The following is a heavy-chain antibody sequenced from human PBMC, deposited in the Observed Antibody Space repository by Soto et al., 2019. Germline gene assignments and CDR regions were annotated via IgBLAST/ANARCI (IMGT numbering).Heavy chain of an antibody. CDR2: IWYDGSNK. V-gene: IGHV3-33*01. Sequence: QVQLVESGGGVVQPGRSLRLSCAASGFTFSSYGMHWVRQAPGKGLEWVAVIWYDGSNKYYADSMKGRFTISRDNSKNTLYLQMNSLRAEDTAVYYCAREWRGGYGPQYYYYGMDVWGQGTTVTVSS. CDR1: GFTFSSYG. D-gene: IGHD5-18*01. J-gene: IGHJ6*02. CDR3: AREWRGGYGPQYYYYGMDV.